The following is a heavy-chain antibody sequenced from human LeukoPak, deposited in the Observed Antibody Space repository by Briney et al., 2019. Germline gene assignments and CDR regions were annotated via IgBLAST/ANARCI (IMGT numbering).Heavy chain of an antibody. J-gene: IGHJ5*02. V-gene: IGHV3-7*01. Sequence: GGSLTLSCVASGFTFSGYWMRWVRQAPGQGLEWVANIREDGNRQTYEDSLKGRFTISRDNARNSLYLQLDSLKAEDTAVYYCARDRGVVADGTVGWFDLWGQGTLVTVSS. CDR3: ARDRGVVADGTVGWFDL. CDR1: GFTFSGYW. CDR2: IREDGNRQ. D-gene: IGHD3-10*01.